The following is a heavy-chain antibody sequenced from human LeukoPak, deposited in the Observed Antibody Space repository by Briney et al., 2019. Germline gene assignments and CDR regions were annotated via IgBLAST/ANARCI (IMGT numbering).Heavy chain of an antibody. D-gene: IGHD6-25*01. CDR1: DASISHKY. J-gene: IGHJ4*02. CDR3: ARRAGNPDD. Sequence: PSETLSLTCTVFDASISHKYWGWFGQPPGRGLEWIGYLYYSGNTNYNPSLESRVTMSLDTSKNLFSLKLSSVSAAETDVSYCARRAGNPDDWGQGTLVTVSS. V-gene: IGHV4-59*01. CDR2: LYYSGNT.